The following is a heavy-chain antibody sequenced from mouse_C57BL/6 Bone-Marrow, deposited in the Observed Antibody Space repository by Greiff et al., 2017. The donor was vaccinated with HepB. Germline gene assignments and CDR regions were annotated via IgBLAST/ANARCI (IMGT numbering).Heavy chain of an antibody. CDR1: GYTFTSYW. V-gene: IGHV1-59*01. CDR2: IDPSDSYT. CDR3: TTWNDGFDY. D-gene: IGHD1-1*01. J-gene: IGHJ2*01. Sequence: QVQLQQPGAELVRPGTSVKLSCKASGYTFTSYWMHWVKQRPGQGLEWIGVIDPSDSYTNYNQKFKGKATLTVDTSSSTAYMQLSSLTSEDSAVYYCTTWNDGFDYWGQGTTLTVSS.